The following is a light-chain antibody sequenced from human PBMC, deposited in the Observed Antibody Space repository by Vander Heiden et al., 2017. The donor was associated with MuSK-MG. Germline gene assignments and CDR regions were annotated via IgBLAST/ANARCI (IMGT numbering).Light chain of an antibody. J-gene: IGKJ3*01. V-gene: IGKV1-39*01. CDR1: QRISSY. CDR2: AAS. Sequence: DIQMTQSPSSLSASVGDRVTITCRASQRISSYLNWYQQKPWKAPKLLIYAASSLQSGVPSRFSGSGSGTDFTLTISSLQPEDFATYYCQQSYSTPQFTFGHGTKVDIK. CDR3: QQSYSTPQFT.